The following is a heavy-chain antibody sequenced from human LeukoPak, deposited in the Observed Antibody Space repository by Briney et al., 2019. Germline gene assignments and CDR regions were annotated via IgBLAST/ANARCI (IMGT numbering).Heavy chain of an antibody. CDR3: ARDRLPYYDNSGETSPDY. Sequence: PGGSLRLSCAASGFIFSDYYMSWIRQPAGKGLEWISYISNTGSTIYYADSVKGRLTVSRDNAKNSLYLQLNSLRAEDTAVYYCARDRLPYYDNSGETSPDYWGQGTLVTVSS. J-gene: IGHJ4*02. CDR1: GFIFSDYY. V-gene: IGHV3-11*01. D-gene: IGHD3-22*01. CDR2: ISNTGSTI.